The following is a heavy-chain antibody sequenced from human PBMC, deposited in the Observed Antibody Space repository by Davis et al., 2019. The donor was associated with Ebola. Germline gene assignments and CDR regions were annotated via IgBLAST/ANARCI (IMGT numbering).Heavy chain of an antibody. CDR1: GGSISSSSYY. D-gene: IGHD3-22*01. V-gene: IGHV4-39*07. J-gene: IGHJ6*04. CDR3: ARAVGDYYDSSGYYFYYYYGMDV. Sequence: MPSETLSLTCTVSGGSISSSSYYWGWIRQPPGKGLEWIGEINHSGSTNYNPSLKSRVTISVDTSKNQFSLKLSSVTAADTAVYYCARAVGDYYDSSGYYFYYYYGMDVWGKGTTVTVSS. CDR2: INHSGST.